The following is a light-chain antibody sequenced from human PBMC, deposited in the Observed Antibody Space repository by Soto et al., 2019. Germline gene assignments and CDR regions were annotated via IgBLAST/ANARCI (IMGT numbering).Light chain of an antibody. CDR3: QQYGSSPRT. CDR2: GAS. J-gene: IGKJ1*01. CDR1: QSVCSDY. Sequence: EIELTHSPGTLSLSPGERGALSCSVSQSVCSDYLAWYQQKPGQAPRLHIYGASTRATGIPDRFTGSGSGTDFTLTISRLEPEDFAVYYCQQYGSSPRTFGQGTKVDIK. V-gene: IGKV3-20*01.